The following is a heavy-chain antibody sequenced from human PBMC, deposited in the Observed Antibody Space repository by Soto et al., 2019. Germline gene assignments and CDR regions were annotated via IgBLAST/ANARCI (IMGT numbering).Heavy chain of an antibody. D-gene: IGHD6-13*01. CDR2: IYYSGST. CDR1: GGSISSYY. Sequence: SETLSPTCTVSGGSISSYYWSWIRQPPGKGLEWIGYIYYSGSTNYNPSLKSRVTISVDTSKNQFSLKLSSVTAADTAVYYCARAWQHLDYWGQGTLVTVSA. J-gene: IGHJ4*02. V-gene: IGHV4-59*01. CDR3: ARAWQHLDY.